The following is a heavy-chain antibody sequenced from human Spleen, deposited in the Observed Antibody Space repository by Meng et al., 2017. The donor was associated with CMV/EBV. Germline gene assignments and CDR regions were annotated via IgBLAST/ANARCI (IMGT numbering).Heavy chain of an antibody. J-gene: IGHJ5*02. CDR3: ARVSDWFDP. Sequence: QVRRQESGPGLVRPSQTLYLTFTVSGGSISSGSYSWSWIRQPAGKGLEWIGRIYTSGSTNYNPSLKSRVTISVDTSKNQFSLKLSSVTAADTAVYYCARVSDWFDPWGQGTLVTVSS. CDR2: IYTSGST. D-gene: IGHD3-10*01. V-gene: IGHV4-61*02. CDR1: GGSISSGSYS.